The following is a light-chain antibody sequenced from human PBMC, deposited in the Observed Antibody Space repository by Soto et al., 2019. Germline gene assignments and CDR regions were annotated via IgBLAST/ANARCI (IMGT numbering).Light chain of an antibody. CDR3: QQLHYYPIT. J-gene: IGKJ5*01. Sequence: DIQITQSPDSLSSSVVDRITITCRASLSISSYLNWYQHRPGKAPKLLIYAASSLQSGVPSRFSGSGSGTDFTLTISSLQPEDFATYYCQQLHYYPITFGQGTRLEIK. V-gene: IGKV1-9*01. CDR2: AAS. CDR1: LSISSY.